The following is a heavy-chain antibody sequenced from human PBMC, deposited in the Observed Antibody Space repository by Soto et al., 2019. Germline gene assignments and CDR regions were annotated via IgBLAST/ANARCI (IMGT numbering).Heavy chain of an antibody. J-gene: IGHJ6*02. Sequence: PGGSLRLSCAASGFSFSNYGIHWVRQAPGKGLEWVAFISFDGTNTYYTDYLRGRFTISRDNSKNTVYLQLNSLTAEDTAVYYCVKEPHNFTWYGSTGMDVWGQGTTVTVSS. CDR2: ISFDGTNT. V-gene: IGHV3-30*18. D-gene: IGHD6-13*01. CDR1: GFSFSNYG. CDR3: VKEPHNFTWYGSTGMDV.